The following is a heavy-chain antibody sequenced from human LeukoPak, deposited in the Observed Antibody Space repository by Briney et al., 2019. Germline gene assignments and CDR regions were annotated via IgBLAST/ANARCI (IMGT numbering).Heavy chain of an antibody. V-gene: IGHV3-30*04. J-gene: IGHJ4*02. D-gene: IGHD5-24*01. CDR3: AGQLDMATLY. CDR1: GFTFSSYA. Sequence: PGGSLRLSCAASGFTFSSYAMHWVRQAPGKGLEWVAVISYDGSNKYYADSVKGRFTISRDNSKSTLYLQMNSLRAEDTAVYYCAGQLDMATLYWGQGTLVTVSS. CDR2: ISYDGSNK.